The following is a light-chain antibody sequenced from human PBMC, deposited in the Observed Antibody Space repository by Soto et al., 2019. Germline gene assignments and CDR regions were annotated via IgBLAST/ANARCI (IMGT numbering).Light chain of an antibody. J-gene: IGLJ1*01. CDR3: SSFTGPTTLEV. V-gene: IGLV2-14*03. CDR1: SSDVGAYKY. CDR2: GVS. Sequence: QSALTQPASVSGSPGQSVTISCTGTSSDVGAYKYVSWYQKHPGKAPKLMIYGVSNRPSGVSNRFSGSKSGNTAFLTISVLQPEDEADYYCSSFTGPTTLEVFGTGTKGTVL.